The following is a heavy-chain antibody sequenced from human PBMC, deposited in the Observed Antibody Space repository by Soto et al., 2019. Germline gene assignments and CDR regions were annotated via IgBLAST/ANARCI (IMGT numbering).Heavy chain of an antibody. CDR3: AKDQDPVMITFGGVIAPDY. D-gene: IGHD3-16*02. CDR1: GFTFSDYY. J-gene: IGHJ4*02. Sequence: GGSLRLSCAASGFTFSDYYMSWIRQAPGKGLEWVSYFSNSGSTMFYADSVKGRFTISRDNSKNTLYLQMNSLRAEDTAVYYCAKDQDPVMITFGGVIAPDYWGQGTLVTVSS. CDR2: FSNSGSTM. V-gene: IGHV3-11*04.